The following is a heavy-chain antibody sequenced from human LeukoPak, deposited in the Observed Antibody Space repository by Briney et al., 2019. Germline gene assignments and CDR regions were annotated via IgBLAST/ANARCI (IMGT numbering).Heavy chain of an antibody. D-gene: IGHD6-13*01. Sequence: SETLSLTCAVYGGSFSGYYWSWIRQPPGKGLEWIGEINHSGSTNYNPSLKSRVTISVDTSKNQFSLKLSSVTAADTAAYYCARTPSIAAAGRYNWFDPWGQGTLVTVSS. V-gene: IGHV4-34*01. CDR2: INHSGST. CDR3: ARTPSIAAAGRYNWFDP. J-gene: IGHJ5*02. CDR1: GGSFSGYY.